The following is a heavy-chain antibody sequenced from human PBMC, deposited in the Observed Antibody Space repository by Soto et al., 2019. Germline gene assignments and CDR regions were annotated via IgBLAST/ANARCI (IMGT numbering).Heavy chain of an antibody. CDR1: GFTFSSYA. CDR3: AKDRQGSYFDY. CDR2: ISGSGVST. V-gene: IGHV3-23*01. D-gene: IGHD1-26*01. Sequence: EVQLLESGGGLVQPGGSLRLSCAASGFTFSSYAMNWVRQAPGKGLELVSTISGSGVSTYYADSVKGRFTISRDNSKNTLYLQMNSLRAEDTAVYYCAKDRQGSYFDYWGQGTLVTVSS. J-gene: IGHJ4*02.